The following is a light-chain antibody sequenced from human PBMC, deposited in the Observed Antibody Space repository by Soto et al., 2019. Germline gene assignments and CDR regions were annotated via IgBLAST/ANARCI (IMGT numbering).Light chain of an antibody. Sequence: EIVMTQSPATLSLSPGERAALSCRASQSINSELAWYQQKPGQPPRLLIYGASTRATGGPARFTGSESGSEFTLTISGLQSEDFAVYDCQQGHNWPLTFGQGTRLEI. CDR2: GAS. CDR3: QQGHNWPLT. V-gene: IGKV3-15*01. J-gene: IGKJ2*01. CDR1: QSINSE.